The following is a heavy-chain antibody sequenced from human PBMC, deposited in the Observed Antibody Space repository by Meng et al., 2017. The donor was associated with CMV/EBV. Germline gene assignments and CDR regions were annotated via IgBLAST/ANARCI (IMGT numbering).Heavy chain of an antibody. Sequence: SETLSLTCTVSGGSISSGGYYWSWIRQHPGKGLEWIGEINHSGSTNYNPSLKSRVTISVDTSKNQFSLKLSSVTAADTAVYYCARASYTKGAFDIWGQGTMVTVSS. J-gene: IGHJ3*02. D-gene: IGHD4-11*01. V-gene: IGHV4-31*03. CDR3: ARASYTKGAFDI. CDR1: GGSISSGGYY. CDR2: INHSGST.